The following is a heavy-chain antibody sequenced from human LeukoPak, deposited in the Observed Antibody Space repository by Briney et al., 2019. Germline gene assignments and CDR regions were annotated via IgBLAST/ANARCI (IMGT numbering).Heavy chain of an antibody. V-gene: IGHV3-30*04. J-gene: IGHJ6*04. D-gene: IGHD3-10*01. CDR2: ISYDGSNK. Sequence: GGSLRLSCAASGFTFSSYAMHWVRQAPGKGLEWVAVISYDGSNKYYADSVKGRFTISRDNSKNTLYLQMNSLRAEDTAVYYCARELGRGSGSLYYGMDVLGKGTTVTGSS. CDR3: ARELGRGSGSLYYGMDV. CDR1: GFTFSSYA.